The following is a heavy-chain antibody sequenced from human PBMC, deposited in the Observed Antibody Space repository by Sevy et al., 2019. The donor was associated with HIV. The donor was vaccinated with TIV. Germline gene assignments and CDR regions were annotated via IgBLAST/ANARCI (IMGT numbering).Heavy chain of an antibody. CDR1: GFSFSHYA. V-gene: IGHV3-30-3*01. CDR3: ARVAVSYCTNDCYHRFDY. J-gene: IGHJ4*02. D-gene: IGHD2-8*01. CDR2: ISYDGTYK. Sequence: WGSLRLSCAVSGFSFSHYAFHWVRQAPGKGLEWVSLISYDGTYKYYADSVKGRFTISRDNSKNTLYLQMNSLRGNDTVVYYCARVAVSYCTNDCYHRFDYWGPGALVTVSS.